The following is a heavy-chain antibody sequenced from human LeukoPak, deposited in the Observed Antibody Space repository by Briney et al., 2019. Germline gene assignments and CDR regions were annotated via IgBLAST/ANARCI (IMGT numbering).Heavy chain of an antibody. Sequence: GGSLRLSCAASGFTFSSYGMHWVRQAPGKGLEWVAFIRNDGSIIYNADSVKGRFTISRDNSKNTLYLQMNSLRADDTAVYYCAKDTPLCYFDYWGQGTLVTVSS. J-gene: IGHJ4*02. CDR1: GFTFSSYG. CDR2: IRNDGSII. CDR3: AKDTPLCYFDY. V-gene: IGHV3-30*02. D-gene: IGHD3-16*01.